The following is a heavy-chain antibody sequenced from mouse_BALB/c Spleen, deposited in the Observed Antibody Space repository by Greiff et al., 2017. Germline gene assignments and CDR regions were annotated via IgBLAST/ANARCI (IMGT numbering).Heavy chain of an antibody. J-gene: IGHJ4*01. V-gene: IGHV1-9*01. CDR1: GYTFSSYW. Sequence: QVQLQQSGAELMKPGASVKISCKATGYTFSSYWIEWVKQRPGHGLEWIGEILPGSGSTNYNEKFKGKATFTADTSSNTAYMQLSSLTSEDSAVYYCARGPYGYGDYSAMDYWGQGTSVTVSA. CDR3: ARGPYGYGDYSAMDY. D-gene: IGHD1-2*01. CDR2: ILPGSGST.